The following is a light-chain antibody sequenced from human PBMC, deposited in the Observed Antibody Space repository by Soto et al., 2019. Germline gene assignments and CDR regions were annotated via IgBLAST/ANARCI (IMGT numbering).Light chain of an antibody. CDR1: QSVSIN. Sequence: EIVMTQSPATLSVYPGERATLSCRASQSVSINLAWYQQKPGQAPRLLISGASTRATGIPARFSGSGSGTEFTLTISSLQSEDFAVYYCQQYNNWPRTFGQGTKV. CDR2: GAS. V-gene: IGKV3-15*01. CDR3: QQYNNWPRT. J-gene: IGKJ1*01.